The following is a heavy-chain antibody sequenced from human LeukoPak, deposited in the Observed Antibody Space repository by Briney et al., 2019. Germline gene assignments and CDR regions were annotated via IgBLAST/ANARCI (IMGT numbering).Heavy chain of an antibody. CDR3: VSSSWSFNWFDA. Sequence: GGSLRISCKGSGYSFTSYWIGWVRQLPGKGLGWMGIIYPGDSDTRYRPSFQGQVTISADKSISTAYLQWSSLKASDTAMYYCVSSSWSFNWFDAWGQGTLVTVS. CDR1: GYSFTSYW. J-gene: IGHJ5*02. CDR2: IYPGDSDT. V-gene: IGHV5-51*01. D-gene: IGHD6-13*01.